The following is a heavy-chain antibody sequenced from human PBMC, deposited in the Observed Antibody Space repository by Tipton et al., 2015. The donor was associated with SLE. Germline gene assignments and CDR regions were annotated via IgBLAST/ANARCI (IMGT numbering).Heavy chain of an antibody. Sequence: TLSLTCTVSGGSISSSSYYWSWIRQPPGKGLEWIGYIYTSGSTNYNPSLKSRVTISVDTSKNQFSLKLSSVTAADTAVYYCARDPRAVVPFDYWGQGTLVTVSS. CDR2: IYTSGST. V-gene: IGHV4-61*01. CDR3: ARDPRAVVPFDY. D-gene: IGHD5-18*01. CDR1: GGSISSSSYY. J-gene: IGHJ4*02.